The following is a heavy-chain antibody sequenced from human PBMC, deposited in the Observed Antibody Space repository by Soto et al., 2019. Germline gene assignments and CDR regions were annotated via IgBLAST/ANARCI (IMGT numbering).Heavy chain of an antibody. J-gene: IGHJ3*02. CDR2: IYSGGST. CDR3: ARGLFIAVAGKEGGAFDI. D-gene: IGHD6-19*01. V-gene: IGHV3-66*01. CDR1: GFTVSSNY. Sequence: EVQLVESGGGLVQPGGSLRLSCAASGFTVSSNYMSWVRQAPGKGLEWVSVIYSGGSTYYADSVKGRFTISRDNSKKTLYLQMNSLRAEDTAVYYCARGLFIAVAGKEGGAFDIWGQGTMVTVSS.